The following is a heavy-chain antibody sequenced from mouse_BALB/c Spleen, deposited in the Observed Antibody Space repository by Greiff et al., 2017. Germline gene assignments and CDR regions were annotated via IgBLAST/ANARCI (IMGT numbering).Heavy chain of an antibody. CDR3: ARRVYYYAMDY. J-gene: IGHJ4*01. Sequence: VQLQQPGAELVKPGTSVKLSCKASGYNFTSYWINWVKLRPGQGLEWIGDIYPGSGSTNYNEKFKSKATLTVDTSSSTAYMQLSSLASEDSALYYCARRVYYYAMDYWGQGTSVTVSS. CDR2: IYPGSGST. V-gene: IGHV1-55*01. CDR1: GYNFTSYW.